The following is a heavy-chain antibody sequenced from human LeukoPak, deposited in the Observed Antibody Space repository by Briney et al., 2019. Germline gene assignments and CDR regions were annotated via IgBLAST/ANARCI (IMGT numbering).Heavy chain of an antibody. J-gene: IGHJ4*02. CDR2: IQENGNEK. CDR1: GFTFSSYA. CDR3: ARRGVDGALDY. V-gene: IGHV3-7*01. Sequence: GGSLRLSCAASGFTFSSYAMSWVRQAPGKGLEWVANIQENGNEKSYVDSVKGRFTISRDNAKNSLYLQMNSLRAEDTAVYYCARRGVDGALDYWGQGTLVTVSS. D-gene: IGHD5-24*01.